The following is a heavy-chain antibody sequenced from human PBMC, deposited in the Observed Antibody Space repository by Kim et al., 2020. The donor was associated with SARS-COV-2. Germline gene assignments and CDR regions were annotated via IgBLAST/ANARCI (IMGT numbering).Heavy chain of an antibody. J-gene: IGHJ3*02. V-gene: IGHV3-21*01. D-gene: IGHD5-18*01. CDR3: AVLQLWGREEAFDI. CDR1: GFTFSSYS. Sequence: GGSLRLSCAASGFTFSSYSMNWVRQAPGKGLEWVSSISSSSSYIYYADSVKGRFTISRDNAKNSLYLQMNSLRAEDTAVYYCAVLQLWGREEAFDIWGQGTMVTVSS. CDR2: ISSSSSYI.